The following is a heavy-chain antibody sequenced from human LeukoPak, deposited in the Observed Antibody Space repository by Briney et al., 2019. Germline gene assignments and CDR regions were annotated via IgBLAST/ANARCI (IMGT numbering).Heavy chain of an antibody. CDR1: GFTFSSYW. D-gene: IGHD3-10*01. Sequence: RGGSLRLSCAASGFTFSSYWMSWVRQAPGKGLEWVANIKQDGSEKYYVDSVKGRFTISRDNAKNSLYLQMNSLRAEDTAVYYCARDRSLVRGVIIIYYYYYMDVWGKGTTVTISS. CDR2: IKQDGSEK. V-gene: IGHV3-7*01. J-gene: IGHJ6*03. CDR3: ARDRSLVRGVIIIYYYYYMDV.